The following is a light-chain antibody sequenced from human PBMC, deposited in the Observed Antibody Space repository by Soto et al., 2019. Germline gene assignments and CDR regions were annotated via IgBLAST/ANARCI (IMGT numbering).Light chain of an antibody. V-gene: IGKV1-39*01. CDR3: QHSYSTPQLT. CDR1: QSIGIY. J-gene: IGKJ4*01. CDR2: AAS. Sequence: DIQMTQSPSSLSASVGDRVTITCRASQSIGIYLNWYQQKPGKAPKLLIYAASNLQSGVPSRFSGSGSGTEFTLTISSLQPEDYATYYCQHSYSTPQLTFGGGTKVEIK.